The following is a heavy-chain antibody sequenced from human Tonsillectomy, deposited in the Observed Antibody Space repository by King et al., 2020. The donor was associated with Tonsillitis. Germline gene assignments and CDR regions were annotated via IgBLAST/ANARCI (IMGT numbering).Heavy chain of an antibody. CDR2: IYYSGST. CDR3: ARVFPEDIVVVVAAAPDAFDI. J-gene: IGHJ3*02. Sequence: VQLQESGPGLVKSSQTLSLTCTVSGGSISSGDYYWSWIRQPPGKGLEWIGYIYYSGSTYYNPSLKSRVTISVDTSKNQFSLKLSSVTAADTAVYYCARVFPEDIVVVVAAAPDAFDIWGQGTMVTVSS. V-gene: IGHV4-30-4*01. CDR1: GGSISSGDYY. D-gene: IGHD2-15*01.